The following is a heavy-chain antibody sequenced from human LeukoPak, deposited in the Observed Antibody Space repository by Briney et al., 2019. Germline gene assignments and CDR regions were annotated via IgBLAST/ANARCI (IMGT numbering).Heavy chain of an antibody. V-gene: IGHV3-30*18. CDR1: GFTFSSYG. CDR2: ISYDGSNK. Sequence: AGGFLRLSCAASGFTFSSYGMHWVRQAPGKGLEWVAVISYDGSNKYYADSVKGRFTISRDNSKNTLYLQMNSLRAEDTAVYYCAKTRKATRLGELGGWGQGTLVTVSS. CDR3: AKTRKATRLGELGG. J-gene: IGHJ4*02. D-gene: IGHD3-16*01.